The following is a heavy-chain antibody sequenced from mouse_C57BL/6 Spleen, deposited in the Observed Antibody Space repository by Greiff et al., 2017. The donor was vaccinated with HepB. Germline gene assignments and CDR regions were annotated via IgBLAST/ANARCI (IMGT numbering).Heavy chain of an antibody. CDR2: IDPSDSYT. Sequence: QVQLQQPGAELVMPGASVKLSCKASGYTFTSYWMHWVKQRPGQGLEWIREIDPSDSYTNYNQKFKGKSTLTVDKSSSTAYMQLSSLTSEDSAVYYCARGEGNYGWFAYWGQGTLVTVSA. D-gene: IGHD2-1*01. V-gene: IGHV1-69*01. CDR1: GYTFTSYW. CDR3: ARGEGNYGWFAY. J-gene: IGHJ3*01.